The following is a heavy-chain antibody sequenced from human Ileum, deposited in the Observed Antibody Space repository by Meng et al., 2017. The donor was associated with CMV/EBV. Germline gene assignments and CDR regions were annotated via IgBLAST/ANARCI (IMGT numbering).Heavy chain of an antibody. CDR1: FAFSSYS. Sequence: FAFSSYSMHWVRHAPGKGLEWVSSISNSGTFIYYASSLKGRFTISRDNAKNSLYLQMNSLRAEDTAVYYCARGSVRGIASAGAMVDWGQGTLVTVSS. V-gene: IGHV3-21*01. CDR2: ISNSGTFI. D-gene: IGHD6-13*01. J-gene: IGHJ4*02. CDR3: ARGSVRGIASAGAMVD.